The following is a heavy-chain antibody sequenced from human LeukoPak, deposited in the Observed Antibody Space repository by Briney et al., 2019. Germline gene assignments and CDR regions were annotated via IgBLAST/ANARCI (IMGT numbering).Heavy chain of an antibody. D-gene: IGHD1-26*01. CDR2: ISGSSSAI. V-gene: IGHV3-48*02. CDR1: GFXFSSYS. CDR3: ARGGRPGDY. Sequence: GGSLRLSCAASGFXFSSYSMNWVRQAPGKGLEWVSYISGSSSAIYYADSVGGRFTISRDNAKNSLYLQMNSLRDEDTAVYYCARGGRPGDYWGQGTLVTISS. J-gene: IGHJ4*02.